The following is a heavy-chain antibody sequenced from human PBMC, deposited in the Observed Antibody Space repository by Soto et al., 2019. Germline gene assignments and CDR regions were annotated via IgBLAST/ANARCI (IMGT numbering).Heavy chain of an antibody. CDR2: IIPIFGTA. V-gene: IGHV1-69*01. D-gene: IGHD3-22*01. CDR3: ARGGSDCYDSSGSPTFDC. CDR1: GVTFSSYA. J-gene: IGHJ4*02. Sequence: QVQLVQSGAGVKKPGSSVKVSCKASGVTFSSYAISWVRQAPGQGLEWMGGIIPIFGTANYAQKFQGRVTITADETTSTAYMELSSLRSDDTDVYYCARGGSDCYDSSGSPTFDCWGQGTLVTVAS.